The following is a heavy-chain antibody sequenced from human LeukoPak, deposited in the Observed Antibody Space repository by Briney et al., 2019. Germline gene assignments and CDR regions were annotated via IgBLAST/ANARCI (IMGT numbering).Heavy chain of an antibody. CDR1: GGSFSGYY. CDR2: INHSGST. D-gene: IGHD6-19*01. J-gene: IGHJ4*02. CDR3: ARDIQNPSLSSGSPYFDY. Sequence: SETLSLTCAVYGGSFSGYYWSWIRQPPGKGLEWIGEINHSGSTNYNPSLKSRVTISVDTSKNQFSLKLSSVTAADTAVYYCARDIQNPSLSSGSPYFDYWGQGTLVTVSS. V-gene: IGHV4-34*01.